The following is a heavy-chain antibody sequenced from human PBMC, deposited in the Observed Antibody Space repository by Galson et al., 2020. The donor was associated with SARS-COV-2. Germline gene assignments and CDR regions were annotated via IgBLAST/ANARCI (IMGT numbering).Heavy chain of an antibody. Sequence: FYRESVKGRFTISRDNSKNTLYLQMNSLRAEDTAVYYCAKDRATSSGWTSDDVFDVWGPGTTVTVSS. D-gene: IGHD2-2*01. J-gene: IGHJ3*01. CDR3: AKDRATSSGWTSDDVFDV. V-gene: IGHV3-23*01.